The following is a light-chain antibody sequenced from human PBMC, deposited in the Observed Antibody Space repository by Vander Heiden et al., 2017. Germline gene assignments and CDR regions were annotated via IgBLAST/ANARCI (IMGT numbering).Light chain of an antibody. CDR2: SNS. V-gene: IGLV1-44*01. J-gene: IGLJ3*02. CDR1: SSNIGSNT. Sequence: QSVLTQPPPASGTPGQRVTISCSGSSSNIGSNTVNWYQQLPGTAPKLLIYSNSHRPSGVPDRFSGSKSGTSASLAISGLQSEDEADYYCAAWDDSLNGYWVFGGGTKLTVL. CDR3: AAWDDSLNGYWV.